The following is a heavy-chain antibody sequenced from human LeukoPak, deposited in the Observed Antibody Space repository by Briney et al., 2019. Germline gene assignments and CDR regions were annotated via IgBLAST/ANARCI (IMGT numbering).Heavy chain of an antibody. CDR2: ISWNSGSI. J-gene: IGHJ3*02. D-gene: IGHD3-22*01. Sequence: PGGSLRLSCAASGFTFDDYAMHWVRQAPGKGLEWVSGISWNSGSIGYADSVKGRFTISRDNSKNTLYLQMNSLRAEDTAVYYCAKDLKRTYYYDSSGYPDAFDIWGQGTMVTVSS. V-gene: IGHV3-9*01. CDR1: GFTFDDYA. CDR3: AKDLKRTYYYDSSGYPDAFDI.